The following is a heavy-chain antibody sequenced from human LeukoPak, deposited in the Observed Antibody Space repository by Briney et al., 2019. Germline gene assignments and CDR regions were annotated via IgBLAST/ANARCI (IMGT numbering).Heavy chain of an antibody. CDR1: GFTVSSNY. D-gene: IGHD4-17*01. CDR2: IYSGGST. Sequence: GGSLRLSCAASGFTVSSNYMSWVRQAPGKGLEWVSVIYSGGSTYYADSVKGRFTISRDCSKNTLYLQMNRLRAEDTAVYYCARVASYGDHANYYYYYMDVWGKGTTVTISS. CDR3: ARVASYGDHANYYYYYMDV. J-gene: IGHJ6*03. V-gene: IGHV3-53*01.